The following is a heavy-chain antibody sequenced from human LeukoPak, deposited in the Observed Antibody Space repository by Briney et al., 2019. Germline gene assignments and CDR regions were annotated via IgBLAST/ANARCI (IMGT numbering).Heavy chain of an antibody. CDR1: GYSFSSYW. D-gene: IGHD2-15*01. J-gene: IGHJ4*02. CDR3: ARGYCSGGSCPYYFEY. V-gene: IGHV5-51*01. CDR2: IFPGDSDT. Sequence: GESLKISCKGSGYSFSSYWIGWVRQMPGKGLEWMGTIFPGDSDTRYSPSFQGQVTISADKSVSTAYMQWSSLEASDTAVYYCARGYCSGGSCPYYFEYWGQGTLVTVSS.